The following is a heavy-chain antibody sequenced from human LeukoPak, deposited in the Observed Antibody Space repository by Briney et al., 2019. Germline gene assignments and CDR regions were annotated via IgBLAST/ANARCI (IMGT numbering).Heavy chain of an antibody. J-gene: IGHJ4*02. CDR1: KFTVSSNY. CDR3: ASGDCTNGICPDY. Sequence: PGGSLRLSCAGSKFTVSSNYMSWVRQAPGKGLDWFSVLYSGGIRYYAGSVQGRFTISRDSSKNTLDLRMNYLLPEDTAVYYCASGDCTNGICPDYWGQGIQVTVSS. CDR2: LYSGGIR. V-gene: IGHV3-66*02. D-gene: IGHD2-8*01.